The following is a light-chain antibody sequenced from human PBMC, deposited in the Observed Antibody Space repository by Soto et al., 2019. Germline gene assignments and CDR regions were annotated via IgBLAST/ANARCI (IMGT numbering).Light chain of an antibody. CDR1: SGDIGAYNY. V-gene: IGLV2-11*01. J-gene: IGLJ3*02. Sequence: QSALTQPRSVSGSPGQSVTFSCTGTSGDIGAYNYVSWYQFHPGKAPKMIIYDVNKRPSGVPDRFSGSQSGNTASLTISWLQAGDDAYYYCCSYAPNPGVFGGGTQLNVL. CDR3: CSYAPNPGV. CDR2: DVN.